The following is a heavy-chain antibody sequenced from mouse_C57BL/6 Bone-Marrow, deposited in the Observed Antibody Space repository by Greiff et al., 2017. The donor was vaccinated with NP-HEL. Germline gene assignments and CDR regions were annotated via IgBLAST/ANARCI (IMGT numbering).Heavy chain of an antibody. V-gene: IGHV1-19*01. CDR1: GYTFTDYY. CDR3: ARGDGSSGRYFDV. Sequence: VQLKQSGPVLVKPGASVKMSCKASGYTFTDYYMNWVKQSHGKSLEWIGVINPYNGGTSYNQKFKGKATLTVDKSSSTAYMELNSLTSEDSAVYYCARGDGSSGRYFDVWGTGTTVTVSS. CDR2: INPYNGGT. J-gene: IGHJ1*03. D-gene: IGHD1-1*01.